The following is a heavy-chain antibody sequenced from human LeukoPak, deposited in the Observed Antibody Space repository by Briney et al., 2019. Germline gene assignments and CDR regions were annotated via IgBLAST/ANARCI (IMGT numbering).Heavy chain of an antibody. D-gene: IGHD6-13*01. CDR1: WYSISIGYY. V-gene: IGHV4-38-2*01. Sequence: MPSETLSLTCALSWYSISIGYYWGWIRQPPGEGVEWIGIIYHSGSTYYNPSLKSRVTISVDTSKNQFSLKLSSVTAADTAVYCCARKIAGAGIIDYWGQGTLVTVSS. CDR3: ARKIAGAGIIDY. CDR2: IYHSGST. J-gene: IGHJ4*02.